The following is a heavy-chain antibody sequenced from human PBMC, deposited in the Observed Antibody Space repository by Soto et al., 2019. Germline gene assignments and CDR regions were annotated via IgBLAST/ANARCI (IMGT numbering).Heavy chain of an antibody. CDR2: ISYSGST. J-gene: IGHJ4*02. V-gene: IGHV4-59*01. Sequence: SETLSLTCTVSGGSISSYYWNWIRQPPGKGLEWIGYISYSGSTNYNPSLKSRVTISVDTSKNQFSLKLSSVTAADTAVYYCARHYNTAMDYWGQGTLVTVSS. CDR1: GGSISSYY. CDR3: ARHYNTAMDY. D-gene: IGHD5-18*01.